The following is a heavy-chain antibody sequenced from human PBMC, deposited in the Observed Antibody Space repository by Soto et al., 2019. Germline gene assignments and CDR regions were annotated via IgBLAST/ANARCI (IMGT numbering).Heavy chain of an antibody. CDR2: IWYDGSNK. J-gene: IGHJ4*02. Sequence: QVQLVESGGGVVQPGRSLRLSCAASGFTFSSYGMHWVRQAPGKGLKWVAVIWYDGSNKYYADSVKGRFTISRDNSKNTLYLQMNSLRAEDTAVYYCARDGAPGQYQLPKYWGQGTLVTVSS. CDR3: ARDGAPGQYQLPKY. V-gene: IGHV3-33*01. CDR1: GFTFSSYG. D-gene: IGHD2-2*01.